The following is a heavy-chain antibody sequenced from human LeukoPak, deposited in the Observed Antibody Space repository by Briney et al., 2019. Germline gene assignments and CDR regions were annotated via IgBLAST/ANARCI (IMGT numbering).Heavy chain of an antibody. V-gene: IGHV4-59*02. CDR2: VYYSGST. CDR1: GGSVSSYY. Sequence: SETLSLTCTVSGGSVSSYYWSWMRQSPGKGLEWIGYVYYSGSTNYNPALKSRVTISLDTSENQFSLKLSSVTAADAAVYYCARHYEIKNRYYFDYWGQGTLVTVSS. D-gene: IGHD3-9*01. J-gene: IGHJ4*02. CDR3: ARHYEIKNRYYFDY.